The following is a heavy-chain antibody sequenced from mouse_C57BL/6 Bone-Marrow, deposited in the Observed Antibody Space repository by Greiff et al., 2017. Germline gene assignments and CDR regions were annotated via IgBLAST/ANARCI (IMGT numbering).Heavy chain of an antibody. V-gene: IGHV1-7*01. J-gene: IGHJ2*01. CDR3: ARRGSSHFDY. CDR2: INPSSGST. CDR1: GYTFTSYW. D-gene: IGHD1-1*01. Sequence: QVQLQQSGAELAKPGDSVKMSCKASGYTFTSYWLHWVKQRPGKGLEWIGYINPSSGSTKYNQKFKDKATLTAYKSSSTAYMQLSSLTYYDSAVYYCARRGSSHFDYWGQGTTLTVSS.